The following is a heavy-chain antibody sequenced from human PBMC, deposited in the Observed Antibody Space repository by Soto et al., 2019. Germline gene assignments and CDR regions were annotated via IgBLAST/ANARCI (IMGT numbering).Heavy chain of an antibody. Sequence: GASVKVSCKPSGYTFTSYAMHWVRQAPGQRLEWMGWINAGNGNTKYSQKFQGRVTITRDTSASTAYMELSSLRSEDTAVYYCARVPVWFGESSFDYWGHGTLVPVSP. J-gene: IGHJ4*01. CDR2: INAGNGNT. CDR1: GYTFTSYA. V-gene: IGHV1-3*01. D-gene: IGHD3-10*01. CDR3: ARVPVWFGESSFDY.